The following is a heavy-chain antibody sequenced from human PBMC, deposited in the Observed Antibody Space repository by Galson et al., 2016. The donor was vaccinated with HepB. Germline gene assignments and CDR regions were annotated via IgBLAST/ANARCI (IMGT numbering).Heavy chain of an antibody. D-gene: IGHD3-10*01. CDR3: AGSLRYGSGSYYVPG. V-gene: IGHV4-31*03. CDR2: SSYIGST. Sequence: TLSLTCSVSGGSISSGGYYWTWIRQHPGKGLEWIGYSSYIGSTNYNSSLKSRAAMSLDTSKNQFSLNLNSVTAAETAIYHCAGSLRYGSGSYYVPGWGQGTLVTVSS. CDR1: GGSISSGGYY. J-gene: IGHJ4*02.